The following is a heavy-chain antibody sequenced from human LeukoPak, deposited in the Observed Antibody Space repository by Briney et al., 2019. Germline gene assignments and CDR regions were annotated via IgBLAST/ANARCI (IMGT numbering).Heavy chain of an antibody. CDR2: ISDYNGNT. CDR3: ARDLYRDSLPVSWFDP. CDR1: GYTFTSYG. Sequence: ASVKVSCKASGYTFTSYGISWVRQAPGQVLEWMGWISDYNGNTNYAQKLQGRVTMTTDTSTSTAYMELRSLRSDDTAVYYCARDLYRDSLPVSWFDPWGQGTLVTVSS. J-gene: IGHJ5*02. V-gene: IGHV1-18*01. D-gene: IGHD4-11*01.